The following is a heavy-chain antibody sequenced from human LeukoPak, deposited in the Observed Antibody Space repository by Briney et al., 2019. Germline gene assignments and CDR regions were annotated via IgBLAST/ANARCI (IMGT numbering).Heavy chain of an antibody. CDR1: GFTFSSYG. CDR2: ISYDGSNK. CDR3: AKDGGIAVAGMGYFDY. V-gene: IGHV3-30*18. J-gene: IGHJ4*02. D-gene: IGHD6-19*01. Sequence: GGSLRLSCAASGFTFSSYGMHWVRQAPGKGLEWVAVISYDGSNKYYADSVKGRFTISRDNSKNTLYLQMNSLRAEDTAVYYCAKDGGIAVAGMGYFDYWGQGTLVTVSS.